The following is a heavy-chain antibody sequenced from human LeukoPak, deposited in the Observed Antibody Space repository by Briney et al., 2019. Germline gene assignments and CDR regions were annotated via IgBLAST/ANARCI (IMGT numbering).Heavy chain of an antibody. CDR3: ARDRSPTRSFDY. V-gene: IGHV3-30-3*01. J-gene: IGHJ4*02. CDR2: ISYDGSNK. D-gene: IGHD1-26*01. CDR1: GFTFSSYA. Sequence: PGRSLRLSCAASGFTFSSYAMHWVRQAPGKGLEWVAVISYDGSNKYYADSVKGRFTISRDNSKNTLYLQMNSLRAEDTAVYYCARDRSPTRSFDYWGQGTLVTVSS.